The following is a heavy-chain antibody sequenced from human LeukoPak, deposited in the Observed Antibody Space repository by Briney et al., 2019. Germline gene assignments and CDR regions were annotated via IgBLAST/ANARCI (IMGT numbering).Heavy chain of an antibody. CDR2: INPSGGST. D-gene: IGHD3-9*01. Sequence: GASVKVSCKASGYTFTSYYMHWVRQAPGQGLEWMGIINPSGGSTSYAQKFQGRVTMTRDTSMSTVYMELSSLRSEDTAVYYCARGGLVRYFDWLQGYWGQGTLVTVSS. CDR1: GYTFTSYY. V-gene: IGHV1-46*01. CDR3: ARGGLVRYFDWLQGY. J-gene: IGHJ4*02.